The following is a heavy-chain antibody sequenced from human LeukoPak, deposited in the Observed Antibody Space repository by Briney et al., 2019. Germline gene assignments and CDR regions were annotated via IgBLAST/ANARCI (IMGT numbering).Heavy chain of an antibody. CDR2: ISSSSTYI. J-gene: IGHJ4*02. V-gene: IGHV3-21*01. Sequence: PGGSLRLSRAASGFTFSSYSMNWVRQAPGKGLEWVSAISSSSTYIYYADSVKGRFTISRDNAKNSLFLQLDSLRAEDTAVYYCARLDSSGYYFPGVSDYWGQGTLVTVSS. CDR3: ARLDSSGYYFPGVSDY. CDR1: GFTFSSYS. D-gene: IGHD3-22*01.